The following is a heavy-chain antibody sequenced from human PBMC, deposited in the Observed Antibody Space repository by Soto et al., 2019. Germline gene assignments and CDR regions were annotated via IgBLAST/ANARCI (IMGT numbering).Heavy chain of an antibody. V-gene: IGHV3-48*01. D-gene: IGHD6-6*01. CDR1: GFTLLGYS. CDR3: TRSSTFFDY. Sequence: HPGGSLRLSCAPSGFTLLGYSMNWVRQAPGKGLEWVSYISCSSDTIYYADSVRGRFTISRDNVKNLLYLQMNSLRAEDTAVYYCTRSSTFFDYWGQGTPVTVSS. J-gene: IGHJ4*02. CDR2: ISCSSDTI.